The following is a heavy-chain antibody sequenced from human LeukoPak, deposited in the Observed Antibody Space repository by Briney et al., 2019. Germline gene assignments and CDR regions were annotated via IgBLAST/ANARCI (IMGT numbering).Heavy chain of an antibody. CDR2: ISWNSGSI. CDR3: VKDIGADYYDFWSGYSTPFDY. CDR1: GFTFDDYA. Sequence: GRSLRLSCAASGFTFDDYAMHWVRQAPGKGLEWVSGISWNSGSIGYADSVKGRFTISRDNAKNSLYLQMNSLRAEDTALYYCVKDIGADYYDFWSGYSTPFDYWGQGTLVTVSS. D-gene: IGHD3-3*01. V-gene: IGHV3-9*01. J-gene: IGHJ4*02.